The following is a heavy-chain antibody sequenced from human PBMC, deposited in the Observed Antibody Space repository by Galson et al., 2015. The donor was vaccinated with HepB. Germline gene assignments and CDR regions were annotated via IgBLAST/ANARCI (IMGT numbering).Heavy chain of an antibody. CDR1: GFIFSGSD. D-gene: IGHD5-12*01. CDR2: IRNKANSYAT. CDR3: TRPPWVDRLEEG. J-gene: IGHJ4*02. Sequence: SLRLSCAASGFIFSGSDMHWVRQASGKGLEWVGRIRNKANSYATAYAASVKGRFTISRDDSKNTVYLQMNSLKTEDAAVYYCTRPPWVDRLEEGWGQGTLVIVSS. V-gene: IGHV3-73*01.